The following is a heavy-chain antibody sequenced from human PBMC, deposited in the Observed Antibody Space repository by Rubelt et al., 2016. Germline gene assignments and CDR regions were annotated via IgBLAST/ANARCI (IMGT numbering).Heavy chain of an antibody. V-gene: IGHV4-34*01. CDR1: GGSFSGYY. CDR3: ARGGVRVTTYCQH. J-gene: IGHJ1*01. D-gene: IGHD4-17*01. Sequence: QVQLQQWGAGLLKPSETLSLTCAVYGGSFSGYYWSWIRQPPGKGLEWIGEINHSGSTNYNPSLKSRVTISVDTSKNQFSLKLSSVTAAETAVYYCARGGVRVTTYCQHWGQGTLVTVSS. CDR2: INHSGST.